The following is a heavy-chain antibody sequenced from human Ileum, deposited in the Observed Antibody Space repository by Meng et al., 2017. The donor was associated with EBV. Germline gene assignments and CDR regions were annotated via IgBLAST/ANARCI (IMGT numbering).Heavy chain of an antibody. Sequence: VLLPEAGPGLVNPSGTLSLTCAVSGGSISVINWWSWVRQSPEKGLEWIGEMSDSGITHYNPSLKSRVTISADKSNNQFSLKLTSVTSADTAVYFCAKNGEKYFEYWGQGTLVTVSS. CDR3: AKNGEKYFEY. J-gene: IGHJ4*02. V-gene: IGHV4-4*02. CDR2: MSDSGIT. CDR1: GGSISVINW.